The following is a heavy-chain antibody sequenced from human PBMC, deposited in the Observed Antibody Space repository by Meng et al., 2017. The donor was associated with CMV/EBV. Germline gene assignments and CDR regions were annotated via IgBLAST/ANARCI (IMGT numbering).Heavy chain of an antibody. V-gene: IGHV1-69*05. J-gene: IGHJ6*02. CDR1: GGTFSSYA. CDR3: ARVNSSSFGYYYYGMDV. Sequence: SVKVSCKASGGTFSSYAISWVRQAPGQGLEWMGGIIPIFGTANYAQKFQGRVTITTDESTSTAYMELSSRRSEDTAVYYCARVNSSSFGYYYYGMDVWGQGTTVTVSS. D-gene: IGHD6-6*01. CDR2: IIPIFGTA.